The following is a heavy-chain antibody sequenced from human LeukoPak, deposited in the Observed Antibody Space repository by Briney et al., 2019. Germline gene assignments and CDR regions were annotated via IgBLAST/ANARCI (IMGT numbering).Heavy chain of an antibody. V-gene: IGHV4-59*01. CDR2: IYYSGNT. D-gene: IGHD3-16*02. CDR3: ARGEQIDYVWGTYRYTGSTFDY. CDR1: GDSISSYY. J-gene: IGHJ4*02. Sequence: SETLSLTCTVSGDSISSYYWSWIRQPPGKGLEWIGYIYYSGNTNYNPSLKSRVTISVDTSKNQFSLKLISVTAADTAVYYCARGEQIDYVWGTYRYTGSTFDYWGQGTLVTVSS.